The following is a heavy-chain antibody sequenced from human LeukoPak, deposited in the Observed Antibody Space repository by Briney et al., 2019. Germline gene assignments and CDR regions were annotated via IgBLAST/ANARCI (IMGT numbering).Heavy chain of an antibody. CDR1: GGSISSGSYY. V-gene: IGHV4-61*02. J-gene: IGHJ4*02. D-gene: IGHD6-19*01. CDR2: IYTSGST. Sequence: TLSLTCTVSGGSISSGSYYWSWIGQPAGKGLEWIGRIYTSGSTNYNPSLKSRVTISVDTSKNQFSLKLTSVTAADTAVYYCAREDIAVPNRVVRYDYWGQGTLVTVSS. CDR3: AREDIAVPNRVVRYDY.